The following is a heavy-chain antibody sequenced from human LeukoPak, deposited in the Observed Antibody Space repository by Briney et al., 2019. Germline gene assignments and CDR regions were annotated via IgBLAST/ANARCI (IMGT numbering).Heavy chain of an antibody. D-gene: IGHD3-22*01. CDR3: AREGTTYYYDSSGYYQNDAFDI. V-gene: IGHV3-66*01. Sequence: GGSLRLSCTASGFTFSNYWMTWVRQAPGKGLEWVSVIYSGGSTYYADSVKGRFTISRDNSKNTLYLQMNSLRAEDTAVYYCAREGTTYYYDSSGYYQNDAFDIWGQGTMVTVSS. J-gene: IGHJ3*02. CDR1: GFTFSNYW. CDR2: IYSGGST.